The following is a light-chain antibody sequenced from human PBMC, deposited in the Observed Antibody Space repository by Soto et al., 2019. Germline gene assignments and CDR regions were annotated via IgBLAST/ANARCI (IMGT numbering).Light chain of an antibody. CDR1: SSDVGGYNY. Sequence: QSALTQPPSVSGSPGQSVTISCTGTSSDVGGYNYVSWHQHHPGKAPKVMIYDVNKRPSGVPDRFSGSKSGNTASLTISGLQAEDEADYYCCSYAGTYTWVFGGGTKLTVL. CDR3: CSYAGTYTWV. CDR2: DVN. V-gene: IGLV2-11*01. J-gene: IGLJ3*02.